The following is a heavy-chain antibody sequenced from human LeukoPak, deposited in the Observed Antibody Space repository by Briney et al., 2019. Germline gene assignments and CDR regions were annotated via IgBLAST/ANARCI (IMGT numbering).Heavy chain of an antibody. CDR2: ISSSSSTI. Sequence: GGSLRLSCAASGFTLRSYTMNWVRQAPGKGLEWVSYISSSSSTIYYADSVKGRFTISRDNAKNSLYLQMNSLRAEDTAVYYCAREGDVLLWFGELSLDYWGQGTLVTVSS. CDR3: AREGDVLLWFGELSLDY. CDR1: GFTLRSYT. J-gene: IGHJ4*02. V-gene: IGHV3-48*04. D-gene: IGHD3-10*01.